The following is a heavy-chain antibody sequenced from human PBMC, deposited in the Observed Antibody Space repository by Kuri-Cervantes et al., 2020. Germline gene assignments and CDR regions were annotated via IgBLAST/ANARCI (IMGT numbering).Heavy chain of an antibody. V-gene: IGHV4-39*07. J-gene: IGHJ3*02. CDR1: GGSISSSTYY. CDR3: AREDTYYGSGSDI. CDR2: IYYSGTT. Sequence: ESLKISCTVSGGSISSSTYYWGWIRQPPGKGLEWIGSIYYSGTTYYNPSLKSRVTISVDTSKNQFSLKLSSVTAADTAVYYCAREDTYYGSGSDIWGQGTMVTVSS. D-gene: IGHD3-10*01.